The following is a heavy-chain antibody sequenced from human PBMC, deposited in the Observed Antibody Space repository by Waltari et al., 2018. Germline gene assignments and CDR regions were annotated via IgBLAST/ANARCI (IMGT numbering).Heavy chain of an antibody. Sequence: QVQLQESAPGLVKPSETLSLTCIVSGGSISGFYWSWIRQPPGKGLEWVGYIFYSGTTKYHPSLKSRVTISIDTSNNQFSLNLRSVTAADTAVYYCARGHSTRWYLDSWGQGTLVSVSS. CDR2: IFYSGTT. J-gene: IGHJ4*02. V-gene: IGHV4-59*01. D-gene: IGHD6-13*01. CDR3: ARGHSTRWYLDS. CDR1: GGSISGFY.